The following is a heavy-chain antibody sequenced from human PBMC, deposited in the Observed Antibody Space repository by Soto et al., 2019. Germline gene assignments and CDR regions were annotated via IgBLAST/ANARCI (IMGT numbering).Heavy chain of an antibody. CDR1: GGSISSSSYY. V-gene: IGHV4-39*01. Sequence: SETLSLTCTVSGGSISSSSYYWGWIRQPPGKGLEWIGSIYYSGSTYYNPSLKSRVTISVDTSKNQFSLKLSSVTAADTAVYYCARHDPEFFYYWGQGTLVTVSS. CDR3: ARHDPEFFYY. CDR2: IYYSGST. J-gene: IGHJ4*02.